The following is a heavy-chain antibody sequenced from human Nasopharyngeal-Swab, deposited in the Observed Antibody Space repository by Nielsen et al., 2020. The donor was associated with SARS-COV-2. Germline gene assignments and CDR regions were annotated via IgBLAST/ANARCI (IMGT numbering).Heavy chain of an antibody. V-gene: IGHV1-69*13. D-gene: IGHD5-24*01. CDR2: IIPIFGTA. J-gene: IGHJ6*02. Sequence: SVKVSCKASGGTFSSYAISWVRQAPGQGLEWMVGIIPIFGTANYAQKFQGRVTITADESTSTAYMELSSLRSDDTAVYYCARDAGWLQSYYYYGMDVWGQGTTVTVSS. CDR3: ARDAGWLQSYYYYGMDV. CDR1: GGTFSSYA.